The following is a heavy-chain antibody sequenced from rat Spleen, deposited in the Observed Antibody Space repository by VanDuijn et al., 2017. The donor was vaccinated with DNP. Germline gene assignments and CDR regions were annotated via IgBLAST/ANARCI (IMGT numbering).Heavy chain of an antibody. D-gene: IGHD1-1*01. CDR1: DYSITSQY. V-gene: IGHV3-1*01. CDR2: ISYSGTT. J-gene: IGHJ2*01. CDR3: TREPHYYSGDRDY. Sequence: EVQLQESGPGLVKPSQSLSLTCSVTDYSITSQYWGWIRKVPGNKMEYIGHISYSGTTNYNPSLKSRFPITRDTSKNQFCLQLNSVTTEDTATDYCTREPHYYSGDRDYWGQGVTVTVSS.